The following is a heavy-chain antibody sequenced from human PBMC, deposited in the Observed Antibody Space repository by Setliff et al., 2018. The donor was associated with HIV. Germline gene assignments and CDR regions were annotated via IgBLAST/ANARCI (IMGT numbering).Heavy chain of an antibody. D-gene: IGHD6-13*01. CDR3: AGAISAAGDFDY. CDR2: ISHSGIT. V-gene: IGHV4-39*02. CDR1: GVSTISSSSSYY. J-gene: IGHJ4*02. Sequence: PSETLSLTCIVSGVSTISSSSSYYWGWIRQPPGKGLEWIGYISHSGITYYNPSLKSRVTISVDTSKNHFSLRLSSVTAADTAVYYCAGAISAAGDFDYWGQGTLVTVSS.